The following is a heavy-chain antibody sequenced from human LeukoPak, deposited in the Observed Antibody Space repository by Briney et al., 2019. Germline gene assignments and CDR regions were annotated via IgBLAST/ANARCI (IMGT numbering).Heavy chain of an antibody. CDR2: ISSSSSYI. CDR3: ARDQYYDFWSGYYTPSNWFDP. J-gene: IGHJ5*02. V-gene: IGHV3-21*01. CDR1: GFTFSRYS. D-gene: IGHD3-3*01. Sequence: GGSLRLSCAASGFTFSRYSMNWVRQAPGKGLEWVSSISSSSSYIYYADSVKGRFTISRDNAKHSLYLQMNSLRAEDTAVYYCARDQYYDFWSGYYTPSNWFDPWGQGTLVTVSS.